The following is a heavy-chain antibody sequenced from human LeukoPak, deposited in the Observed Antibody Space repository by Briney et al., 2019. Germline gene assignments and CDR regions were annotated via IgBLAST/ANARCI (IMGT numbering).Heavy chain of an antibody. V-gene: IGHV3-9*01. Sequence: PGGSLRLSCAASGFTFDDYAMHWVRQAPGKGLEWVSGISWNSGSIGYADSVKGRFTISRGNAKNSLYLQMNSLRAEDTALYYCAKDRPYGSGSYRSDWGQGTLVTVSS. CDR1: GFTFDDYA. CDR2: ISWNSGSI. CDR3: AKDRPYGSGSYRSD. D-gene: IGHD3-10*01. J-gene: IGHJ4*02.